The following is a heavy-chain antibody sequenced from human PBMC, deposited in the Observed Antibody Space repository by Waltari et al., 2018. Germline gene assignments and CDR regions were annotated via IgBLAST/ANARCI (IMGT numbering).Heavy chain of an antibody. CDR3: ARALDRNGWYNDY. D-gene: IGHD6-19*01. CDR1: GFTFSDHP. V-gene: IGHV3-72*01. CDR2: SRNKVNSYTR. J-gene: IGHJ4*02. Sequence: EVQLVESGGGLVQPGGSLRLSCVASGFTFSDHPIYWVRLAPGKGLEWVGRSRNKVNSYTREYAASGKDRFIISRDESENSLLLQMGSLKPEDTAVYYCARALDRNGWYNDYWGQGTLVTVSS.